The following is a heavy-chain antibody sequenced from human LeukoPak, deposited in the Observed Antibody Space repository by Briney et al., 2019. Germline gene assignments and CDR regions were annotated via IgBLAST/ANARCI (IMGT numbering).Heavy chain of an antibody. J-gene: IGHJ4*02. CDR1: GFTFSTYS. Sequence: PGGSLTPSCAASGFTFSTYSINWVRQAPGKGLEWVSSISRTSSYIYYADSVKGRFTISRDNAKNSLYLQMNSLRAEDTAVYYCARITSGRSTNFFHYGGQGILVTVSS. CDR2: ISRTSSYI. D-gene: IGHD1-26*01. V-gene: IGHV3-21*01. CDR3: ARITSGRSTNFFHY.